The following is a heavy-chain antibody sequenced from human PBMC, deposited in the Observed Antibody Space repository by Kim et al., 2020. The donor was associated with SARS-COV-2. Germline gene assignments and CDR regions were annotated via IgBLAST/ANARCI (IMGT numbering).Heavy chain of an antibody. CDR1: GFRFGNFA. CDR3: AKDLVGGTPDYVGL. J-gene: IGHJ1*01. V-gene: IGHV3-9*01. D-gene: IGHD2-15*01. CDR2: INRNSGSK. Sequence: GGSLRLSCAASGFRFGNFAMHWVRLAPGKGLEWVSCINRNSGSKGYGDSVKGRFTISRDNAKNSLYLQMNSLRPEDTALYFCAKDLVGGTPDYVGLGGQGTRVT.